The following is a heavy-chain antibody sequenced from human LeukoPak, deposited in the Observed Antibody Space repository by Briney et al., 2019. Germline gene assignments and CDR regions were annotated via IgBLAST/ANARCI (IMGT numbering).Heavy chain of an antibody. D-gene: IGHD3-10*01. V-gene: IGHV1-69*06. CDR1: GGTFSSYA. CDR3: ARDYYGSGSDYYYGMDV. CDR2: IIPIFGTA. Sequence: GASVKVSCKASGGTFSSYAISWVRQAPGQGLEWKGGIIPIFGTANYAQKFQGRVTITADKSTSTAYMELSSLRSEDTAVYYCARDYYGSGSDYYYGMDVWGKGTTVTVSS. J-gene: IGHJ6*04.